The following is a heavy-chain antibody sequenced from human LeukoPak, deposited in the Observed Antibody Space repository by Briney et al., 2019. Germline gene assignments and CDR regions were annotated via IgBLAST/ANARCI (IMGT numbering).Heavy chain of an antibody. Sequence: PGGSLRLSCAASGFTLSSYAMSWVRQGPGKGLEWVSAISVSGNTYHADSVKGRFTISRDNAKNTLYLQMNSLRAEDTAVYYCARDHLSSGSSPDYYYYYYMDVWGKGTTVTISS. CDR2: ISVSGNT. CDR3: ARDHLSSGSSPDYYYYYYMDV. CDR1: GFTLSSYA. V-gene: IGHV3-23*01. J-gene: IGHJ6*03. D-gene: IGHD6-19*01.